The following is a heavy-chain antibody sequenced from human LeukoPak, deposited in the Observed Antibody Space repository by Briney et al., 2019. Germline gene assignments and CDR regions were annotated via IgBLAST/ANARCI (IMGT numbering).Heavy chain of an antibody. J-gene: IGHJ4*02. CDR2: IRYDGSNK. D-gene: IGHD2-2*01. CDR1: GFTFSSYG. V-gene: IGHV3-30*02. Sequence: GGSLRLSCAASGFTFSSYGMHWVRQAPGKGLQWVAFIRYDGSNKYYADSVKGRFAISRDNSKNTVYLQMNSLRAEDTAVYYCAKVERGRRADCGSASCHQPFDYWGQGTLVTVSS. CDR3: AKVERGRRADCGSASCHQPFDY.